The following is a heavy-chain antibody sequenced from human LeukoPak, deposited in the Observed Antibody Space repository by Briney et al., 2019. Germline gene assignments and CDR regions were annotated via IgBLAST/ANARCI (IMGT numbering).Heavy chain of an antibody. Sequence: GESLKISCKGSGYSFSNYWIGWVRQMPGKGLEWMGSIYPSDSNTRYSPSFRGQVTISADKSINTAYLQWSSLKASDTAMFYCARRYCSGGSCNFDYWGQGTLVTVSS. D-gene: IGHD2-15*01. CDR1: GYSFSNYW. V-gene: IGHV5-51*01. CDR2: IYPSDSNT. CDR3: ARRYCSGGSCNFDY. J-gene: IGHJ4*02.